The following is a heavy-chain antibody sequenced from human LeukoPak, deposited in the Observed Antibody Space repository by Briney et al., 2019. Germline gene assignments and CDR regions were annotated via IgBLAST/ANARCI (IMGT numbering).Heavy chain of an antibody. J-gene: IGHJ3*02. CDR1: GGSISSSSYY. Sequence: PSETLSLTCTVSGGSISSSSYYWGWIRQPPGKGLEWIGSIYYSGSTYYDPSLKSRVTISVDTSKNQFSLKLSSVTAADTAVYYCARDPSVGRSHAFDIWGQGTMVTVSS. CDR3: ARDPSVGRSHAFDI. D-gene: IGHD1-26*01. V-gene: IGHV4-39*07. CDR2: IYYSGST.